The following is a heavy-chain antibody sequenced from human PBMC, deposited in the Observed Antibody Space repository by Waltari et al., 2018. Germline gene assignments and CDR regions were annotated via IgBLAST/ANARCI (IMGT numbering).Heavy chain of an antibody. Sequence: EIQLVQSGGGSVQPGKSLTLSCAASGFTFDDYAMQWVRQVPGRGMEWVSSISWNSGRIKYADSVKGRFTISRDNAKTSVYMQMNSLKIEDTAVYDCAKELRSLERGFDLWGQGTPVIVSS. V-gene: IGHV3-9*01. CDR1: GFTFDDYA. D-gene: IGHD3-3*01. J-gene: IGHJ4*02. CDR3: AKELRSLERGFDL. CDR2: ISWNSGRI.